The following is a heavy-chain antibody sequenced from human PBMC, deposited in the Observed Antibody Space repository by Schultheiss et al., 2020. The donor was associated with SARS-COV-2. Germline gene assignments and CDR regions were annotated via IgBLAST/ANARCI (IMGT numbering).Heavy chain of an antibody. CDR2: IYYSGST. D-gene: IGHD3-22*01. V-gene: IGHV4-39*01. J-gene: IGHJ5*02. CDR1: GGSISSSSYY. CDR3: ARPHFGYYYDSSGLNWFDP. Sequence: SETLSLTCTVSGGSISSSSYYWGWIRQPPGKGLEWIGSIYYSGSTYYNPSLKSRVTISVDTSKNQFSLKLSSVTAADTAVYYCARPHFGYYYDSSGLNWFDPWGQGTLVTVSS.